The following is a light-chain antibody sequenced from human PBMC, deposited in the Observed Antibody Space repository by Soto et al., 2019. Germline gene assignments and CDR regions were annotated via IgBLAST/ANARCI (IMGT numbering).Light chain of an antibody. V-gene: IGLV2-14*03. J-gene: IGLJ1*01. Sequence: QSALTQPASVSGSPGQSITISCTGTSSDVGGYNYVSWYQQHPDKAPKLMIYDVSNRPSGVSNRFSGSKSGNTASLTISGLQAEDEADYSCSSYTSSDTYVFGTGTQLTVL. CDR3: SSYTSSDTYV. CDR2: DVS. CDR1: SSDVGGYNY.